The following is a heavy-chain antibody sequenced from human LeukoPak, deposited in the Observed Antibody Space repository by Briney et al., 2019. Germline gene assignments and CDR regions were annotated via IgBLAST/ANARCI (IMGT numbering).Heavy chain of an antibody. J-gene: IGHJ4*02. CDR2: ISGSGGST. Sequence: GGSLRLSCAASGFTFSSYAMSWVRQAPGKGLEWVSAISGSGGSTYYADSVKGRFTISRDNSKNTLYLQMNSLRAEDKAVYYCAGTLRATIPAYFDYWGQGTLVTVSS. CDR3: AGTLRATIPAYFDY. V-gene: IGHV3-23*01. D-gene: IGHD5-12*01. CDR1: GFTFSSYA.